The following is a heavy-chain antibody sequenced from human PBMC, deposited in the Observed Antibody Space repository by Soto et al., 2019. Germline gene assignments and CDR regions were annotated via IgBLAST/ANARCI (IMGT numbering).Heavy chain of an antibody. V-gene: IGHV4-59*08. CDR3: ARHGSPFGYSSGWYDY. Sequence: SETLSLTCTVSGGSISSYYWSWIRQPPGKGLEWIGDIYYSGSTNYNPSLKSRVTISVDTSKNQFSLKLSSVTAADTAVYYCARHGSPFGYSSGWYDYWGQGTLVTVSS. CDR1: GGSISSYY. D-gene: IGHD6-19*01. J-gene: IGHJ4*02. CDR2: IYYSGST.